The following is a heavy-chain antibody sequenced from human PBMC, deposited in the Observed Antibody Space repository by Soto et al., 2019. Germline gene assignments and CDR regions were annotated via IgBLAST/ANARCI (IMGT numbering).Heavy chain of an antibody. Sequence: GESLKISCAASGFTFSSYAMHWVRQAPGKGLEWVAVISFDGSNKYYADSVKGRFTISRDNSKNTLYLQMNSLRAEDTAVYYCARDSFEGGSRGRHGRGFDYWGQGTLVTVSS. CDR1: GFTFSSYA. CDR3: ARDSFEGGSRGRHGRGFDY. D-gene: IGHD1-26*01. CDR2: ISFDGSNK. J-gene: IGHJ4*02. V-gene: IGHV3-30-3*01.